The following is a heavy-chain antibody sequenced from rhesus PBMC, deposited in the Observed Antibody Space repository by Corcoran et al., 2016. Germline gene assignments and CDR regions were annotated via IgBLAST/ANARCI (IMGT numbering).Heavy chain of an antibody. CDR2: VSYSGSST. Sequence: EVQLVETGGGLVQPGGSLRLSCAASGFSSSSFAMRWVRQAQGKGLEWVSGVSYSGSSTYYADSVKGRFTISRDNSKNTLSLQMDSLRTEDTAVYYCASVLDYWGQGVLVTVSS. CDR3: ASVLDY. J-gene: IGHJ4*01. CDR1: GFSSSSFA. D-gene: IGHD2-2*01. V-gene: IGHV3S5*01.